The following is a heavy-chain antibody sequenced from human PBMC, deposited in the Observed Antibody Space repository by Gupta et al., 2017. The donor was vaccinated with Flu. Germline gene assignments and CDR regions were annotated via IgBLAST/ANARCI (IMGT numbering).Heavy chain of an antibody. CDR2: INDDGTEK. Sequence: FTFSSYWMSWVRKATGKGLEWMANINDDGTEKVYVDSVKGRFSISRDNAKNSLYLKMNSLSVEDTAVYYCVRDFGVGSDTNGFFDDGGQGSLVTV. CDR3: VRDFGVGSDTNGFFDD. J-gene: IGHJ4*02. D-gene: IGHD1-26*01. V-gene: IGHV3-7*01. CDR1: FTFSSYW.